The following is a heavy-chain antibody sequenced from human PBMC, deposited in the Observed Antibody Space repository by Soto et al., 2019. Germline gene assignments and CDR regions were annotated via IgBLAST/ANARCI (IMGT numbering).Heavy chain of an antibody. V-gene: IGHV4-59*01. CDR2: IYYSGST. D-gene: IGHD3-9*01. Sequence: PSETLSLTCTVSGGSISSYYWSWIRQPPGKGLEWIGYIYYSGSTNYNPSLKSRVTISVDTSKNQFSLKLSSVIAADTAVYYCARGGAYDILTGYYGPNYYYGMDVWGQGTTVTVSS. J-gene: IGHJ6*02. CDR1: GGSISSYY. CDR3: ARGGAYDILTGYYGPNYYYGMDV.